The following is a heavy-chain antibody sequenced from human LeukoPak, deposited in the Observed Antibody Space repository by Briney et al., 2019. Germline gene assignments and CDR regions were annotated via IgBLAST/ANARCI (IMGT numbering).Heavy chain of an antibody. CDR2: ISSSGGTI. D-gene: IGHD2-2*01. CDR1: GFNFNSFA. Sequence: GGSLRLSSAASGFNFNSFAMNWVRQAAGKGLEWVSYISSSGGTIYLLDSVKGRFTISRDDAKNSLYLQMDSLRPEDTAVYYCASPTIAVVAADDYSDQGTLVAVSS. CDR3: ASPTIAVVAADDY. J-gene: IGHJ4*02. V-gene: IGHV3-48*03.